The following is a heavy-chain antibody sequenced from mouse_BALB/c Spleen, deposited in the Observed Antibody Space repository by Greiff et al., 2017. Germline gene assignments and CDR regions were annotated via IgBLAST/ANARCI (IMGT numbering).Heavy chain of an antibody. CDR3: ARQDGNYVRAMDY. D-gene: IGHD2-1*01. CDR2: ISSGGSYT. Sequence: DVMLVESGGDLVKPGGSLKLSCAASGFTFSSYGMSWVRQTPDKRLEWVATISSGGSYTYYPDSVKGRFTISRDNAKNTLYLQMSSLKSEDTAMYYCARQDGNYVRAMDYWGQGTSVTVSS. CDR1: GFTFSSYG. J-gene: IGHJ4*01. V-gene: IGHV5-6*02.